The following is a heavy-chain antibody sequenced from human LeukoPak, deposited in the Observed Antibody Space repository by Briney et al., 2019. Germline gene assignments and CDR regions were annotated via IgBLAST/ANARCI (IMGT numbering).Heavy chain of an antibody. CDR1: GLTLDDYG. CDR2: INWYGGST. V-gene: IGHV3-20*04. D-gene: IGHD4/OR15-4a*01. CDR3: ARDLRVGAPSYPYAFDI. J-gene: IGHJ3*02. Sequence: GGSLRLSCAPSGLTLDDYGMSWVRQPPGKGREWVSCINWYGGSTGYADSVKGRFTISRDNAKNSLYLQMNSLRAEDTALYYCARDLRVGAPSYPYAFDIWGQGTMVTVSS.